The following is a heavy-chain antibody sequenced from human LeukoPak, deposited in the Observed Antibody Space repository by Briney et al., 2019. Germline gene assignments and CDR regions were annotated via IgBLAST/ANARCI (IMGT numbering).Heavy chain of an antibody. J-gene: IGHJ4*02. Sequence: PETLSLTCTVSGGSISSYYWSWIRQPAGKGLEWIGRIYTSGSTNYNPSLKSRVTMSVDTSKNQFSLKLSSVTAADTAVYYCARHQRSRSYYDSSGYLGYWGQGTLVTVSS. CDR2: IYTSGST. D-gene: IGHD3-22*01. CDR3: ARHQRSRSYYDSSGYLGY. V-gene: IGHV4-4*07. CDR1: GGSISSYY.